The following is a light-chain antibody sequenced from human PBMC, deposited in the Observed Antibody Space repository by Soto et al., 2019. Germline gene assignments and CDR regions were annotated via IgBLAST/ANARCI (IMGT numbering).Light chain of an antibody. J-gene: IGKJ1*01. CDR3: LQYYATPQT. CDR2: WAS. Sequence: IVMTQSPASLAVSLGERATINCKSSQSVLYSPNNKNYLAWYQHKPGQPPKLLIYWASTRESGVPDRFSGSGSGTDFTLTITSLQAEDVAVYYCLQYYATPQTFGQGTKVDI. CDR1: QSVLYSPNNKNY. V-gene: IGKV4-1*01.